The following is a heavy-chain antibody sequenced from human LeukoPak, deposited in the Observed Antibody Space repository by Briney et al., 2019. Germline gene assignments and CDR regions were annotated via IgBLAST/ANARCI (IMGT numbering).Heavy chain of an antibody. J-gene: IGHJ4*02. D-gene: IGHD1-26*01. V-gene: IGHV3-13*01. Sequence: SGGSLRLSCAASGFTFSSYDMHWVRQATGKGLEWVSAIGTAGDTYYPGSVKGRFTISRENAKNSLYLQMNSLRAGGTAVYYCARGGKWEPFLFDYWGQGTLVTVSS. CDR2: IGTAGDT. CDR3: ARGGKWEPFLFDY. CDR1: GFTFSSYD.